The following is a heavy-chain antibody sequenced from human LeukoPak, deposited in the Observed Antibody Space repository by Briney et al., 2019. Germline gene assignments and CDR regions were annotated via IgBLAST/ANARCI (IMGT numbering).Heavy chain of an antibody. CDR2: INHSGST. V-gene: IGHV4-34*01. J-gene: IGHJ3*02. CDR3: ARTYYYDSSGYYGHDAFDI. Sequence: PSETLSLTCAVYGGSFSGYYWSWIRQPPGKGLGWIGEINHSGSTNYNPSLKSRVTISVDTSKNQFSLKLSSVTAADTAVYYCARTYYYDSSGYYGHDAFDIWGQGTMVTVSS. CDR1: GGSFSGYY. D-gene: IGHD3-22*01.